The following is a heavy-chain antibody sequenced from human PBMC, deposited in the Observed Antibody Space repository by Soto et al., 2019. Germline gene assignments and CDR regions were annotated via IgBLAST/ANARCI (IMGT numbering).Heavy chain of an antibody. CDR1: GYTFTGYY. J-gene: IGHJ4*02. D-gene: IGHD6-6*01. Sequence: ASVKVSCKASGYTFTGYYMHWVRQAPGQGLEWVGWINPNSGGTNYAQKFQGRVTMTRDTSISTAYMELSRLRSDDTAVYYCARDRQLRYLFDYWGQGTLVTVSS. CDR2: INPNSGGT. CDR3: ARDRQLRYLFDY. V-gene: IGHV1-2*02.